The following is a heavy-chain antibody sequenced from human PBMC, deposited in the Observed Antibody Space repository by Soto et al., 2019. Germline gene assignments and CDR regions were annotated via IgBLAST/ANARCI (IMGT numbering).Heavy chain of an antibody. CDR1: GGTFSSYI. CDR2: IIPMFGMT. CDR3: ARDRALNSAAITMAY. Sequence: QVQLVQSGAEVKKPGSSVKVSCKASGGTFSSYIITWVRQAPGQGLEWMGRIIPMFGMTNYAQKFQGRVTITADKSTNTAYMELSSLRYDDTAIYFCARDRALNSAAITMAYWGQGTLVTVSS. J-gene: IGHJ4*02. D-gene: IGHD3-10*01. V-gene: IGHV1-69*08.